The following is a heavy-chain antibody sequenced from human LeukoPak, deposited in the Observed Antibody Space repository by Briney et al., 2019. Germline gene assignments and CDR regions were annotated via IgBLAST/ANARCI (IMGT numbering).Heavy chain of an antibody. D-gene: IGHD1-14*01. CDR1: GYTFTNFY. CDR3: ARDLNPQSIGMRAFDI. Sequence: ASVKVSCKASGYTFTNFYSHWVRQAPGQGLEWMGIINPTTGSTTYAQKFQGRVTMTRDMSTSTVYMELSSLRSEDTAVYFCARDLNPQSIGMRAFDIWGQGTMVTASS. CDR2: INPTTGST. V-gene: IGHV1-46*01. J-gene: IGHJ3*02.